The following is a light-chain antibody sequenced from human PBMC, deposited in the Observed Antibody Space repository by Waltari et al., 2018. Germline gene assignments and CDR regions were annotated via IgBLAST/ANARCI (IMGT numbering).Light chain of an antibody. CDR1: SSDIGSYNV. CDR2: EVI. J-gene: IGLJ2*01. V-gene: IGLV2-23*02. CDR3: CSYAGSVV. Sequence: QSALTQPASVSGSPGQSITISCTGSSSDIGSYNVVSWYQHHPAKAPKLVIYEVINRPSGVSNRFSGSKSGNTASLTISGLQAEDEADYYCCSYAGSVVFGGGTKLTVL.